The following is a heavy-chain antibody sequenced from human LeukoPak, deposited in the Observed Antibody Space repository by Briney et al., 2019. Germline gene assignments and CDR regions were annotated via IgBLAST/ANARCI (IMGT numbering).Heavy chain of an antibody. Sequence: GGSLRLSCAASGFTFSSYSMNWVRQAPGKGLEWVSSISSSSSYIYYADSVKGRFTISRDNAKNSLYLQMNSLRAEDTAVYYCASLPMTTATLDAFDIWGQGTMVTVSS. J-gene: IGHJ3*02. V-gene: IGHV3-21*01. CDR3: ASLPMTTATLDAFDI. D-gene: IGHD4-17*01. CDR2: ISSSSSYI. CDR1: GFTFSSYS.